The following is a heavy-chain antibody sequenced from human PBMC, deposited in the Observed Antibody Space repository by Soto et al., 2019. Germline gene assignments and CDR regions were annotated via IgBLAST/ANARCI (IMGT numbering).Heavy chain of an antibody. D-gene: IGHD3-10*01. V-gene: IGHV5-10-1*01. J-gene: IGHJ6*02. CDR1: GYSFTSYW. Sequence: GESLKISCKGSGYSFTSYWISWVRQMPGKGLEWMGRIDSSDSYTNYSPSFQGHVTISADKSISTAYLQWSSLKAWDTAMYYCARHFYGSDGLDNGMDVWGQGTTVTVSS. CDR3: ARHFYGSDGLDNGMDV. CDR2: IDSSDSYT.